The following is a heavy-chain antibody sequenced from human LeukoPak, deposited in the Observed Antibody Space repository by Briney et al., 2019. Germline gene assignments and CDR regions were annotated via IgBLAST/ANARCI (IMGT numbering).Heavy chain of an antibody. Sequence: SGPTLVKPTQTLTLTCTFSGFSLSTSGMSVGWIRQPPGKALEWLALIYWDDDKRYSPSLKSRLTITKDTSKNQVVLTMTIMDPGDTATYYCAHNSVDSSGWFRNDYWGQGTLVTVSS. D-gene: IGHD6-19*01. J-gene: IGHJ4*02. CDR2: IYWDDDK. CDR1: GFSLSTSGMS. CDR3: AHNSVDSSGWFRNDY. V-gene: IGHV2-5*02.